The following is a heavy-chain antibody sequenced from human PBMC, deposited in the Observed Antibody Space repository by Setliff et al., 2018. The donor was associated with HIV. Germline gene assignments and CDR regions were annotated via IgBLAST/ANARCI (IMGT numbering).Heavy chain of an antibody. CDR2: INPSGNNT. V-gene: IGHV1-46*03. J-gene: IGHJ4*02. Sequence: ASVKVSCKASGYTFTSYYMHWVRQAPGQGLEWMGIINPSGNNTTYAQKFQGGVTMTRDTSTSTVYMELSSLRSEDTAVYFCARSGSYYSPFDYWGQGTLVTVSS. CDR1: GYTFTSYY. CDR3: ARSGSYYSPFDY. D-gene: IGHD3-10*01.